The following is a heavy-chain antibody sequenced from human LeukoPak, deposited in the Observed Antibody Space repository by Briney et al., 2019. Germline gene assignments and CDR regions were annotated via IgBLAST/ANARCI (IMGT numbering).Heavy chain of an antibody. CDR2: IYYSGST. CDR1: GGSINNYY. Sequence: PSGTLSLTCTVSGGSINNYYWSWIRQPPGKGLEWIGYIYYSGSTNYNPSLKSRVTISVDTSKNQFSLKLSSVTAADTAVYYCARGGVAVAPFDYWGQGTLVTVSS. J-gene: IGHJ4*02. V-gene: IGHV4-59*12. CDR3: ARGGVAVAPFDY. D-gene: IGHD6-19*01.